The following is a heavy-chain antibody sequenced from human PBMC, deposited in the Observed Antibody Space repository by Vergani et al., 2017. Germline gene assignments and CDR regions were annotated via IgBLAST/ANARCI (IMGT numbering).Heavy chain of an antibody. Sequence: QVQLVESGGNVVQSGTSLRLSCAASGFSFGSYGMHWAPQSQGKGREWVAVISNEGGNKYYTDSVKGRYTIYKDNTGDMLSIQMNNMKPDDTAVYYCVKGGRGGRGDFWSRLGHWGQGTRVIVSS. D-gene: IGHD3-3*01. CDR1: GFSFGSYG. J-gene: IGHJ5*02. CDR3: VKGGRGGRGDFWSRLGH. V-gene: IGHV3-30*18. CDR2: ISNEGGNK.